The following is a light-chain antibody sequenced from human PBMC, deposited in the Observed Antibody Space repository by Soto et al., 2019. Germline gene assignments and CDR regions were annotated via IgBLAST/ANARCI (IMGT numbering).Light chain of an antibody. CDR3: QQSYRTPYT. Sequence: DIQMTQSPSSLSASVGDRVTITCRASQGISTYLIWYQQRQVKDPKLLIYAASNLVSGVPSRFSGSGSGTEFTITISRLQPEDFATYYCQQSYRTPYTFGQGTKLETK. CDR1: QGISTY. CDR2: AAS. V-gene: IGKV1-39*01. J-gene: IGKJ2*01.